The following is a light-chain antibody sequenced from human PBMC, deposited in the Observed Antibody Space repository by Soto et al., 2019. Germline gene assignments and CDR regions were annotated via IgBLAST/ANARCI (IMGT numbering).Light chain of an antibody. V-gene: IGKV3-15*01. Sequence: EIVLTQSPATLSVSPGERATLSCRASQSVSSNLAWYQQRPGQAPRLLIYRASIRATGIPARFSGTGSGTEFTLAISSLQSEDFAVYFWQEYNNWPPRDAFGQGTKLEIK. J-gene: IGKJ2*01. CDR3: QEYNNWPPRDA. CDR2: RAS. CDR1: QSVSSN.